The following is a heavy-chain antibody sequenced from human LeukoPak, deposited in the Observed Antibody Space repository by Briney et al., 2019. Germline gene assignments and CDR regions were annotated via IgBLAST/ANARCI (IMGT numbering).Heavy chain of an antibody. CDR1: GGSINSYY. Sequence: PSETLSLTCTVSGGSINSYYWSWIRQPPGKGLEWIGYIYYTGSTNYNPSLKSRVTISVDTSKNQFSLKLSSVTAADTAVYYCARHKAYYYGSGSSKAYAFDIWGQGTMVTVSS. CDR3: ARHKAYYYGSGSSKAYAFDI. J-gene: IGHJ3*02. CDR2: IYYTGST. V-gene: IGHV4-59*08. D-gene: IGHD3-10*01.